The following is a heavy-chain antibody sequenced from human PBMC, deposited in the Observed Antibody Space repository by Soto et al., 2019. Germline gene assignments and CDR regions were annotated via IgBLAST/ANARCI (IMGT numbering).Heavy chain of an antibody. CDR2: IIPIFGTA. CDR3: ARARGGGSPQVFYYYGMDV. Sequence: SVKVSCKASGGTFSSYAISWVRQAPGQGLEWMGGIIPIFGTANYAQKFQGRDTITADKSTSTAYMELSSLRSEDTAVYYCARARGGGSPQVFYYYGMDVWGQGTTVTVSS. CDR1: GGTFSSYA. D-gene: IGHD2-15*01. V-gene: IGHV1-69*06. J-gene: IGHJ6*02.